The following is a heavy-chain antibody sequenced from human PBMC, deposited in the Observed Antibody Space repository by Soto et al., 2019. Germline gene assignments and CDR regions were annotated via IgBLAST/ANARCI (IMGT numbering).Heavy chain of an antibody. CDR2: IIPIFGTA. CDR3: AREGNLTGKTALNAFDI. CDR1: GGTFSSYA. V-gene: IGHV1-69*13. D-gene: IGHD1-20*01. Sequence: SVKVSCKASGGTFSSYAISWVRQAPGQGLEWMGGIIPIFGTANYAQKFQGRVTITADESTSTAYMELSSLRSEDTAVYYCAREGNLTGKTALNAFDIWGQGTMVTVSS. J-gene: IGHJ3*02.